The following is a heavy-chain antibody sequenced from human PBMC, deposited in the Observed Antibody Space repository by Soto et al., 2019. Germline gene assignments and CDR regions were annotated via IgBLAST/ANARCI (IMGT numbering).Heavy chain of an antibody. Sequence: SVKVSCKASGGAFSSYAISWVRQAPGQGLEWMGGIIPIFGTANYAQKFQGRVTITADESTSTAYMELSSLRSEDTAVYYCAREGGYCTNGVCYSTYGMDVWGQGTTVTVSS. CDR2: IIPIFGTA. CDR1: GGAFSSYA. J-gene: IGHJ6*02. D-gene: IGHD2-8*01. CDR3: AREGGYCTNGVCYSTYGMDV. V-gene: IGHV1-69*13.